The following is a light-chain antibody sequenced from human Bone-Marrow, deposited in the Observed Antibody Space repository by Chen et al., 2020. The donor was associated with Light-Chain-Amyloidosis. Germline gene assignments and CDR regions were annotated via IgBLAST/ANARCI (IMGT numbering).Light chain of an antibody. Sequence: EIVMTQPPATLSVSPGERATLTCRASQSVSSNLAWYQRKHGKVPRLLIYGAYTRATGSPARFSGSGSGTEFTLTNSSLQSEDGGVYDSQQYKNWPRTFGQGTKEGIK. CDR2: GAY. CDR3: QQYKNWPRT. J-gene: IGKJ1*01. V-gene: IGKV3-15*01. CDR1: QSVSSN.